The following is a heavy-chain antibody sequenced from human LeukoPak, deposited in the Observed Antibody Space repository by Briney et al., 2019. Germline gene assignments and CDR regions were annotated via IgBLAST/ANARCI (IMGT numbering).Heavy chain of an antibody. CDR3: ARALSSFGYYYGMDV. V-gene: IGHV4-59*01. D-gene: IGHD6-13*01. J-gene: IGHJ6*02. CDR1: GGSISSYY. Sequence: SETLSLTCTVSGGSISSYYWSWIRQPPGKGLEWIGYIYYSGSTSYNPSLKSRVTISVDTSKNQFSLKLSSVTAADTAVYYCARALSSFGYYYGMDVWGQGTTVTVSS. CDR2: IYYSGST.